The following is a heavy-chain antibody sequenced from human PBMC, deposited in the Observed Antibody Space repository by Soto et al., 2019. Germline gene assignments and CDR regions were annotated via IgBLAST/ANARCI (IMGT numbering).Heavy chain of an antibody. J-gene: IGHJ4*02. Sequence: GGSRRLSCEAFGFPSISIGWPWVRQAPGKGLEWMTVISYDGYNKEYEESVKGRFTISRENSKNTLYLQMDSMRAEDTAMYYCAKEGDSSMAYYFDYWGQGTQVTVSS. CDR1: GFPSISIG. CDR3: AKEGDSSMAYYFDY. D-gene: IGHD5-18*01. CDR2: ISYDGYNK. V-gene: IGHV3-30*18.